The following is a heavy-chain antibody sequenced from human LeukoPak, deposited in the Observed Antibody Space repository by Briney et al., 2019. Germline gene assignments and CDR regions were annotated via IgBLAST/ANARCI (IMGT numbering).Heavy chain of an antibody. CDR2: INPDSGGT. CDR3: ARDAGYNWNDGRSKNWFDP. CDR1: GYTFTGYY. D-gene: IGHD1-1*01. V-gene: IGHV1-2*02. Sequence: ASVKVSCKASGYTFTGYYMHWVRQAPGHGLEWMGWINPDSGGTNYAQKFQGRVTMTRDTSISTAYMELSRLRSDDTAVYYCARDAGYNWNDGRSKNWFDPWGQGTVVTVSS. J-gene: IGHJ5*02.